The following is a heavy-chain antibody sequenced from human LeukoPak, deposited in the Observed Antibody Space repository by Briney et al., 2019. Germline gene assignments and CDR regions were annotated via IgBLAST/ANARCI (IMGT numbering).Heavy chain of an antibody. D-gene: IGHD4-17*01. Sequence: GASVKVSCKASGGTFSSYAISWVRQAPGQGLEWVGGIIPIFGTANYAQKFQGRVTITADKSTSTAYMELRSLRSDDTAVYYCARDFYGKFDYWGQGTLVTVSS. V-gene: IGHV1-69*06. J-gene: IGHJ4*02. CDR1: GGTFSSYA. CDR3: ARDFYGKFDY. CDR2: IIPIFGTA.